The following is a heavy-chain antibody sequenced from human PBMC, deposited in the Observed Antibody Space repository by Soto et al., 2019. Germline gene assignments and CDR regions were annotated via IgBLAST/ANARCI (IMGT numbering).Heavy chain of an antibody. CDR3: ARVMGRGYSYGWFYYYYGMDV. J-gene: IGHJ6*02. Sequence: PSETLSLTCAVYGGSFSGYYWSWIRQPPGKGLELIGEINHSGSTNDNPSLKSRVTISVDTSKNQFSLKLSSVTAADTAVYYCARVMGRGYSYGWFYYYYGMDVWGQGTTVTVSS. CDR1: GGSFSGYY. CDR2: INHSGST. V-gene: IGHV4-34*01. D-gene: IGHD5-18*01.